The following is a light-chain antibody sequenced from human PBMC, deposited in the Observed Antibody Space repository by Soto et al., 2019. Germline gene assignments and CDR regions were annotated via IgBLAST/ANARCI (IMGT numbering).Light chain of an antibody. CDR2: AAS. Sequence: AIPVVQAASSFCASPGDRVTITCRASQGISSYLDWYQQKPGKAPKLLIYAASTLQSGVPSRFSGSGSGTDFTLTISTLQPEDFATFYCQQYTSYSRTFGQGTKVDIK. CDR1: QGISSY. CDR3: QQYTSYSRT. V-gene: IGKV1-8*01. J-gene: IGKJ1*01.